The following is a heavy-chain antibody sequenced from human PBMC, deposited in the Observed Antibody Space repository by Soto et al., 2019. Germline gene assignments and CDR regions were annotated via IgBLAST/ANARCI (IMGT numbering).Heavy chain of an antibody. V-gene: IGHV1-18*01. J-gene: IGHJ6*02. CDR1: GYTFTSYG. CDR2: ISAYNGNT. CDR3: ASGLVRRKPSFHYYYYGMDV. D-gene: IGHD3-10*01. Sequence: ASVKVSCKASGYTFTSYGISWVRQAPGQGLEWMGWISAYNGNTNYAQKLQGRVTMTTDTSTSTAYMELRSLRSDDTAVYYCASGLVRRKPSFHYYYYGMDVWGQGTTVTVSS.